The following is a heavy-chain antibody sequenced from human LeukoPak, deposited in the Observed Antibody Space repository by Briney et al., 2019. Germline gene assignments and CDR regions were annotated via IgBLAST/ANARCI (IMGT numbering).Heavy chain of an antibody. CDR1: GYTFTSYY. V-gene: IGHV1-69*05. CDR3: IARQLPPNSDY. CDR2: IIPIFGTA. D-gene: IGHD2-2*01. Sequence: ASVKVSCKASGYTFTSYYMHWVRQAPGQGLEWMGGIIPIFGTANYAQKFQGRVTITTDESTSTAYMELSSLRSEDTAVYYCIARQLPPNSDYWGQGTLVTVSS. J-gene: IGHJ4*02.